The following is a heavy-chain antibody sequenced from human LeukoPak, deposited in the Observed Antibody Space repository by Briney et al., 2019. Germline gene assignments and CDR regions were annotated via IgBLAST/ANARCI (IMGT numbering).Heavy chain of an antibody. CDR1: GYTFTSYA. CDR2: IIPIFGTA. D-gene: IGHD2-21*02. Sequence: GASVKVSCKASGYTFTSYAISWVRQAPGQGLEWMGGIIPIFGTANYAQKFQGRVTITADESTSTAYMELSSLRSEDTAVYYCAREGANIVVVTGAFDIWGQGTMVTVSS. J-gene: IGHJ3*02. V-gene: IGHV1-69*13. CDR3: AREGANIVVVTGAFDI.